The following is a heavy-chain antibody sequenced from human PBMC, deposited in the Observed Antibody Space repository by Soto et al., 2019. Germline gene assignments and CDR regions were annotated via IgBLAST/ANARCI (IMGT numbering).Heavy chain of an antibody. CDR1: GFTFSSTW. V-gene: IGHV3-74*01. CDR2: IDSDGSGT. D-gene: IGHD2-2*01. Sequence: GGSLRLSCVASGFTFSSTWMHWVRQAPGKGLVWVSRIDSDGSGTIYADSVKGRFTISRDNAKNTLYLQMNSLRAEDTAVYYCARDRSSAAADYWGQGTLVTVSS. CDR3: ARDRSSAAADY. J-gene: IGHJ4*02.